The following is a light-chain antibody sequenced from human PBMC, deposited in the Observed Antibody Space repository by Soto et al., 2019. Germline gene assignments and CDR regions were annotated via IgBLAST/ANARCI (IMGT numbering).Light chain of an antibody. CDR3: MQALQTPWT. CDR1: QSLLHSNGYNY. V-gene: IGKV2-28*01. J-gene: IGKJ1*01. Sequence: DVVMTQSPLSLPFTLGQPSSISCSSSQSLLHSNGYNYVDWYLQKPGQSPQLLIYWGSNRSSGVPDRFSGSGSGTDFTLKISRVEAEDVGVYYCMQALQTPWTFGQGTKVDI. CDR2: WGS.